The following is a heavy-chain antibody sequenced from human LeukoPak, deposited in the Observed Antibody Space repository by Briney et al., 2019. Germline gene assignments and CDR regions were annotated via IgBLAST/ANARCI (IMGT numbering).Heavy chain of an antibody. D-gene: IGHD2-2*02. CDR3: ANDDCSSTSCYTHYYYYGMDV. Sequence: GGSLRVSCAASGFTFSSYGMHWVRQAPGKGLERVAVISYDGSNKYYADSVKGRFTISRDNSKNTLYLQMNSLRAEDTAVYYCANDDCSSTSCYTHYYYYGMDVWGQGTTVTVSS. J-gene: IGHJ6*02. CDR1: GFTFSSYG. V-gene: IGHV3-30*18. CDR2: ISYDGSNK.